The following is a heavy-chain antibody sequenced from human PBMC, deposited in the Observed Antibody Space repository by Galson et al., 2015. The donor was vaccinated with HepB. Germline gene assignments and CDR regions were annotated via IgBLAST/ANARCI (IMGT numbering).Heavy chain of an antibody. CDR2: IRSKGYGATT. J-gene: IGHJ4*02. Sequence: SLRLSCAASGFTFGDYAMSWFRQAPGKGLEWVGSIRSKGYGATTDYAASVQDRFIISRDDSKSIAYLQMDSLKTEDTAMYYCTRDEDCDYLWGSWFEYWGQGTLATVSS. CDR3: TRDEDCDYLWGSWFEY. V-gene: IGHV3-49*03. CDR1: GFTFGDYA. D-gene: IGHD3-16*01.